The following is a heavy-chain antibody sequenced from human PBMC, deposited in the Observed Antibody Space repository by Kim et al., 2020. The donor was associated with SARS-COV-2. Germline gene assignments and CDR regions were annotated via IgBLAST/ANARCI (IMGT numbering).Heavy chain of an antibody. CDR3: AEARTMVRGVIVWFDP. CDR2: INPSGGST. D-gene: IGHD3-10*01. J-gene: IGHJ5*02. Sequence: ASVKVSCKASGYTFTSYYMHWVRQAPGQGLEWMGIINPSGGSTSYAQKFQGRVTMTRDTSTSTVYMELSSLRSEDTAVYYCAEARTMVRGVIVWFDPWGQGTLVTVSS. CDR1: GYTFTSYY. V-gene: IGHV1-46*01.